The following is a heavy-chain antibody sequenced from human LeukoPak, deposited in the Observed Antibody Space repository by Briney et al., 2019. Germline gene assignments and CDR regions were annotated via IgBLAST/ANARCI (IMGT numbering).Heavy chain of an antibody. Sequence: ASVKVSCKASGYTFTSYYMHWVRQAPGQGLEWMGIINPSGGSTSYAQKFQGRVTMTRDTSTSTAYMELRSLRSDDTAVYYCARESASRSAWDYWGQGTLVTVSS. D-gene: IGHD6-13*01. V-gene: IGHV1-46*01. CDR1: GYTFTSYY. CDR2: INPSGGST. CDR3: ARESASRSAWDY. J-gene: IGHJ4*02.